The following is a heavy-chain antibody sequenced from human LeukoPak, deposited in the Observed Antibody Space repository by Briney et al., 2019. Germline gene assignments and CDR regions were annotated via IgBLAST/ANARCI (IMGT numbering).Heavy chain of an antibody. CDR3: ARGPYYDFWSGYPSHYFDY. CDR2: INHSGST. V-gene: IGHV4-34*01. D-gene: IGHD3-3*01. Sequence: SSETLSLXCAVYGGSFSGYYWSWIRQPPGKGLEWIGEINHSGSTNYNPSLKSRVTISVDTSKNQFSLKLSSVTAADTAVYYCARGPYYDFWSGYPSHYFDYWGQGTLVTVSS. CDR1: GGSFSGYY. J-gene: IGHJ4*02.